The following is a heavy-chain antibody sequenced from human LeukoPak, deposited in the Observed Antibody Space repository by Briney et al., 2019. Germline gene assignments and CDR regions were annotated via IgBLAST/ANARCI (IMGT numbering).Heavy chain of an antibody. Sequence: SETLSLTCTVSGGSISSYYWSWIRQPPGKGLEWIGYIYYSGSTNYNPSLKSRVTISVDTSKNQFSLKLSSVTAADTAVYYCARKMGYYDSSGYSEYFQHWGQGTLVTVSS. CDR2: IYYSGST. CDR3: ARKMGYYDSSGYSEYFQH. CDR1: GGSISSYY. D-gene: IGHD3-22*01. J-gene: IGHJ1*01. V-gene: IGHV4-59*01.